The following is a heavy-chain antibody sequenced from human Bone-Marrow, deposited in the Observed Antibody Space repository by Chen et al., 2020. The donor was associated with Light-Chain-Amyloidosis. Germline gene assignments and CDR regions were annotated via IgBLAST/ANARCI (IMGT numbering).Heavy chain of an antibody. J-gene: IGHJ5*01. V-gene: IGHV3-48*01. D-gene: IGHD6-19*01. CDR1: GFTFGTYS. Sequence: EVQLVETGGGLIQPGGSLRLSCAASGFTFGTYSLTWVRQAPGKGLEWLSYISSNGNAIFYAASVRGRFTISRDNANSSLYLQMRNLRVEDTAVYYCARWEYNSGWYWLDSWGQGTLVTVSS. CDR3: ARWEYNSGWYWLDS. CDR2: ISSNGNAI.